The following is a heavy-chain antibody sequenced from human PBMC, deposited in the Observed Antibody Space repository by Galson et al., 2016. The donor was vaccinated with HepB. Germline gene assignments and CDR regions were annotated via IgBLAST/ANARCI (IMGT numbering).Heavy chain of an antibody. J-gene: IGHJ6*02. Sequence: SLRLSCAASGFTFSSYAMNWVRQAPGKGLEWVVLISDDGGNKYYVDSVQGRFTISRDNSKNTLYLQMNSLRAEDTAVYYCARVVYSTFDRKYYGMDVWGLGTTVTVSS. CDR2: ISDDGGNK. CDR3: ARVVYSTFDRKYYGMDV. V-gene: IGHV3-30-3*01. D-gene: IGHD4-11*01. CDR1: GFTFSSYA.